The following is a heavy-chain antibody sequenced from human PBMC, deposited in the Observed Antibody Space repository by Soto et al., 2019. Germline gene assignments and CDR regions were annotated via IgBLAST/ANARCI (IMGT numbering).Heavy chain of an antibody. J-gene: IGHJ4*02. Sequence: ASVKVSCKASGYTFTSYGISWVRQAPGQGLEWMGWISAYNGNTNYAQKLQGRVTMTTDTSTSTAYMELRSLRSDDTAVYYCAGGWVYSSGWYPFDFWGKGTLVTVAS. CDR3: AGGWVYSSGWYPFDF. CDR2: ISAYNGNT. V-gene: IGHV1-18*01. CDR1: GYTFTSYG. D-gene: IGHD6-13*01.